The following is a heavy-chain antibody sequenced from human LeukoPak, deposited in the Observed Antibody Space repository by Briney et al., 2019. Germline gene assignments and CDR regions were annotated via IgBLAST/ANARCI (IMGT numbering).Heavy chain of an antibody. D-gene: IGHD1-26*01. Sequence: GGSLRLSCAASGFTFSSYAMHWVRQAPGKGLEWVAVISYDGSNKYYADSVKGRFTISRDNSKNTLYLQMNSLRDEDTAVYYCATLPIVGATAEIDYWGQGTLVTVSS. CDR2: ISYDGSNK. V-gene: IGHV3-30-3*01. CDR3: ATLPIVGATAEIDY. J-gene: IGHJ4*02. CDR1: GFTFSSYA.